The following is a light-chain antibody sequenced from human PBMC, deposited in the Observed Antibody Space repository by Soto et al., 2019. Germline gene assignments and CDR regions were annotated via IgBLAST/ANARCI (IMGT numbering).Light chain of an antibody. CDR2: DAS. CDR1: QSISWW. CDR3: QQYNSYWT. V-gene: IGKV1-5*01. Sequence: DIQMTQSPSTLSAFVGDRVTITCRASQSISWWLAWYQQKPGQAPKLLIYDASALESGVPSRFSGSGSGTEFTLTISNLQPDDFTSYYCQQYNSYWTFGQGTKVEI. J-gene: IGKJ1*01.